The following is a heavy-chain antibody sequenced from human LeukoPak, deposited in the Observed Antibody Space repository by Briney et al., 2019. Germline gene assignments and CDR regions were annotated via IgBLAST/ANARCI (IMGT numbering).Heavy chain of an antibody. CDR3: ARLYSSGWIDYFDY. D-gene: IGHD6-19*01. V-gene: IGHV1-18*01. Sequence: ASVKVSCKASGYTLNTYGITWVRQAPGQGLEWMGWSTAYSGNTYYGQKFQGRVTMTTDTSTNKAYMEVKSLTSDDTAVYYCARLYSSGWIDYFDYWGQGTLVTVSS. J-gene: IGHJ4*02. CDR2: STAYSGNT. CDR1: GYTLNTYG.